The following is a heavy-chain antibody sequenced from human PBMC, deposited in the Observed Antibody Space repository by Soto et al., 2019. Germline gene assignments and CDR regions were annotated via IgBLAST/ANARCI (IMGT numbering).Heavy chain of an antibody. V-gene: IGHV3-30*03. D-gene: IGHD3-16*01. J-gene: IGHJ3*02. Sequence: QAQLVESGGGVVQPGRSLRLSCAASGFTFNNYAMHWVRQAPGKGLERVAVISHDGSIEYYPDSVKGRFTISRDNSKNPLYLEMNSLRAEDTAVYYCARDSRSTGQGAFDIWGQGTMVIVSS. CDR1: GFTFNNYA. CDR3: ARDSRSTGQGAFDI. CDR2: ISHDGSIE.